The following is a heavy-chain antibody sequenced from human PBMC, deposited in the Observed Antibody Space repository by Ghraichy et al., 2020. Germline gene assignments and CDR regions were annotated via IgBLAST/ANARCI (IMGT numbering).Heavy chain of an antibody. CDR3: VRQVGDDSSNWFDP. CDR1: GFTFSDYS. J-gene: IGHJ5*02. CDR2: ISRRSSPT. D-gene: IGHD5-18*01. V-gene: IGHV3-21*01. Sequence: GGSLRLSCTASGFTFSDYSMIWVRQAPGKGLEWVSSISRRSSPTYYADSVQGRFTISRDNAKNSVYLQMNSLRAEDTALYYCVRQVGDDSSNWFDPCGQGTLVTVSS.